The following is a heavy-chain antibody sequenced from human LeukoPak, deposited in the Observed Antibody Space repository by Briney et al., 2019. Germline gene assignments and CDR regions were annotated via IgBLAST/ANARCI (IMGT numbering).Heavy chain of an antibody. J-gene: IGHJ6*02. CDR1: GFTFSDYY. CDR3: ARAVRPYYYYGMDV. Sequence: GGSLRLSCAASGFTFSDYYMSWIRQAPGKGLEWVSYISSSGSTIYYADSVKGRFTISRDNAKNSLYLQMNSLRAEDTAVYYCARAVRPYYYYGMDVWGQGTTVTVSS. CDR2: ISSSGSTI. V-gene: IGHV3-11*01. D-gene: IGHD6-19*01.